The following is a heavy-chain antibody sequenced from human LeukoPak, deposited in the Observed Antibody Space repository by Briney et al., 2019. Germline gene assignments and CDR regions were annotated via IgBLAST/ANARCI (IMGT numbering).Heavy chain of an antibody. J-gene: IGHJ6*04. CDR3: AELGITMIGGV. CDR2: ISGSGGST. D-gene: IGHD3-10*02. Sequence: GGSLRLSCAASGFTFSSYAMSWVRQAPGKGLEWVSSISGSGGSTFYADSVKGRFTISRDNAKNSLYLQMNSLRAEDTAVYYCAELGITMIGGVWGKGTTVTISS. CDR1: GFTFSSYA. V-gene: IGHV3-23*01.